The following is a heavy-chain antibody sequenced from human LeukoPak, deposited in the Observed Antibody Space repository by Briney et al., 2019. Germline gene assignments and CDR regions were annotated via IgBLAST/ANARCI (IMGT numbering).Heavy chain of an antibody. V-gene: IGHV3-23*01. D-gene: IGHD3-3*01. J-gene: IGHJ5*02. Sequence: GGSLRLSCAASGFIFSSYAINWVRQAPGKGLEWVSGISDSGDSTIYADSVKGRFTISRDNSKNTLYLQMSSLRAEDTAIYYCAKDPHPAYYDFWSGYSINWFDPWGQGTLATVSS. CDR3: AKDPHPAYYDFWSGYSINWFDP. CDR1: GFIFSSYA. CDR2: ISDSGDST.